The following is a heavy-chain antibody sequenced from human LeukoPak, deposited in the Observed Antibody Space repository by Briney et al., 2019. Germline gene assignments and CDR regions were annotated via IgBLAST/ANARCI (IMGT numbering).Heavy chain of an antibody. CDR1: GFTFSSYA. D-gene: IGHD3-22*01. CDR3: AKEGYDSSGYYYAYFQH. J-gene: IGHJ1*01. V-gene: IGHV3-23*01. CDR2: ISGSGVTT. Sequence: PGGSLRLSCAASGFTFSSYAMSWVRQAPGKGLEWVSAISGSGVTTYYADSVKGRFTISRDNSKNTLYLQMNSLRAEDTAVYYCAKEGYDSSGYYYAYFQHWGQGTLVTVSS.